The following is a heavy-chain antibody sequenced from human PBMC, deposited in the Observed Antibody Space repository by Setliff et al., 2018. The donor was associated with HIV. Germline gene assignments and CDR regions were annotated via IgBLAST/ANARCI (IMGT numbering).Heavy chain of an antibody. J-gene: IGHJ4*02. V-gene: IGHV4-34*01. CDR3: ARGVRDNSGWSSYYFDY. Sequence: PSETLSLTCAVYGGSFSGYYWCWIRQPPGKGLEWIGEVTHSGRTNYNPSLESRVTTSVDTSKKQFSLRLTSVTAADTAVYYCARGVRDNSGWSSYYFDYWGQGTLVTVSS. D-gene: IGHD6-19*01. CDR1: GGSFSGYY. CDR2: VTHSGRT.